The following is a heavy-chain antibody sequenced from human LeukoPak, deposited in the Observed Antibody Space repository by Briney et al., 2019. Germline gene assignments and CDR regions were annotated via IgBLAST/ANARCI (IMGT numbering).Heavy chain of an antibody. D-gene: IGHD1-26*01. CDR3: ARSLSLGATITFDY. J-gene: IGHJ4*02. V-gene: IGHV4-39*01. CDR1: GGSISSSSYY. CDR2: IYYSGST. Sequence: SETLSLTCTVSGGSISSSSYYWGWIRQPPGKGLEWIGSIYYSGSTYYNPSLKSRVTISVDTSKNQFSLKLSSVTAADTAVYYCARSLSLGATITFDYWGQGTLVTVSS.